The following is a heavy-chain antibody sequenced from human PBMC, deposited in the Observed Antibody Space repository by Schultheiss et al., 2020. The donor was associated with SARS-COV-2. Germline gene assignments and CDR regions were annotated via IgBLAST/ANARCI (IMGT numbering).Heavy chain of an antibody. D-gene: IGHD4-17*01. CDR2: IWYDGSNK. J-gene: IGHJ4*02. CDR1: GFTFSSYG. Sequence: GESLKISCAASGFTFSSYGMHWVRQAPGKGLEWVAVIWYDGSNKYYADSVKGRFTISRDNSKNTLYLQMNSLKTEDTAVYYCTTGDYGDYEGGPFDYWGQGTLVTVSS. V-gene: IGHV3-33*01. CDR3: TTGDYGDYEGGPFDY.